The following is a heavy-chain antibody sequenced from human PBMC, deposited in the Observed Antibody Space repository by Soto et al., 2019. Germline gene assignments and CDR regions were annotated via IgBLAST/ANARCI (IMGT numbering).Heavy chain of an antibody. D-gene: IGHD6-6*01. V-gene: IGHV1-69*13. CDR2: IIPIFGTA. J-gene: IGHJ6*01. Sequence: SVKVSCKASGGTFSSYAISWVRQAPGQGLEWMGGIIPIFGTANYAQKFQGRVTITADESTTTAYMELSSLRSEDTAVYYCARDPHIAPRPYYYYGMDVWGQGTPVTVSS. CDR1: GGTFSSYA. CDR3: ARDPHIAPRPYYYYGMDV.